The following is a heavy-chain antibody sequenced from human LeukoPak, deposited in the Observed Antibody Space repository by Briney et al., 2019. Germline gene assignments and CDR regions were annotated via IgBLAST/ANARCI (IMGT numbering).Heavy chain of an antibody. CDR2: IYTSGST. D-gene: IGHD2-2*01. J-gene: IGHJ5*02. Sequence: ASETLSLTCTVSGGSISSYYWSWIRQPAGKGLEWIGRIYTSGSTNYNPFLKSRVTMSVDTSKNQFSLKLSSVTAPDTAVYYCARDRQLPPGDWFDPGGQGTLVTVPS. V-gene: IGHV4-4*07. CDR1: GGSISSYY. CDR3: ARDRQLPPGDWFDP.